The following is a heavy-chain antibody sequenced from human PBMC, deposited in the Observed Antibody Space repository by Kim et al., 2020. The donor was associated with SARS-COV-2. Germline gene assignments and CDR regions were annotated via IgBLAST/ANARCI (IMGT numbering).Heavy chain of an antibody. D-gene: IGHD4-17*01. J-gene: IGHJ4*02. V-gene: IGHV1-69*13. Sequence: SVKVCCKASGGTFSSYAISWVRQAPGQGLEWMGGIIPIFGTANYAQKFQGRVTITADESTSTAYMELSSLRSEDTAVYYCARSPHRWDYGDYGGVDYWGQGTLVTVSS. CDR1: GGTFSSYA. CDR3: ARSPHRWDYGDYGGVDY. CDR2: IIPIFGTA.